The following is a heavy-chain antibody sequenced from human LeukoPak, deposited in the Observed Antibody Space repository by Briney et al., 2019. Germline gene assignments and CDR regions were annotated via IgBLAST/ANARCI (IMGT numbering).Heavy chain of an antibody. Sequence: GAPVKVSCKASGGTFSSYAISWVRQAPGQGLEWMGGIIPIFGTANYAQKFQGRVTITADESTSTAYMELSSLRSEDTAVYYCARTLYIAAVPGGFDYWGQGSLVTVSS. V-gene: IGHV1-69*13. J-gene: IGHJ4*02. CDR2: IIPIFGTA. CDR3: ARTLYIAAVPGGFDY. D-gene: IGHD6-13*01. CDR1: GGTFSSYA.